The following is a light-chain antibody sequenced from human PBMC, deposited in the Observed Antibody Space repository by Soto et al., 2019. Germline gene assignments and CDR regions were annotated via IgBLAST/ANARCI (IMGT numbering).Light chain of an antibody. J-gene: IGLJ1*01. CDR3: SSYTTTNTLYV. V-gene: IGLV2-14*01. Sequence: QSALTQPASVSGSPGQSITISCTGTSSDIGGYNSVSWYQQHPGKAPKLVIYAVSNRPSGVSSRFSGSKSGNTASLTMSGLQAEDEATYYCSSYTTTNTLYVFGTGTRSPS. CDR2: AVS. CDR1: SSDIGGYNS.